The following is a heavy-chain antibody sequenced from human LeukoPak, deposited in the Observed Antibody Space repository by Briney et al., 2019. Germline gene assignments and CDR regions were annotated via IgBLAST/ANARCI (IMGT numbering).Heavy chain of an antibody. CDR1: GFTFSSYA. CDR3: ARDPYRLGSSGWIDY. J-gene: IGHJ4*02. CDR2: ISYDGSNK. D-gene: IGHD6-19*01. Sequence: GGSLRLSCAASGFTFSSYAMHWVRQAPGKGLEWVAVISYDGSNKYYADSVKGRFTISRDNSKNTLYLQMNSLRAEDTAVYYCARDPYRLGSSGWIDYWGQGTLVTVSS. V-gene: IGHV3-30*01.